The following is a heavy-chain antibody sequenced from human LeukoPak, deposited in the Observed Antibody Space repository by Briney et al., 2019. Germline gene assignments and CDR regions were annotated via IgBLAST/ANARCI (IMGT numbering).Heavy chain of an antibody. CDR2: TWYDGSKK. CDR3: AKDSSYYYLDY. J-gene: IGHJ4*02. V-gene: IGHV3-33*06. Sequence: GGSLRLSCAASGFTFSDYGMYWVRQAPGKGLEWVAVTWYDGSKKYHADSVKGRFTISRDNSKNTLYLQMNSLRAEDSAVYYCAKDSSYYYLDYWGQGTLVTVSS. D-gene: IGHD3-22*01. CDR1: GFTFSDYG.